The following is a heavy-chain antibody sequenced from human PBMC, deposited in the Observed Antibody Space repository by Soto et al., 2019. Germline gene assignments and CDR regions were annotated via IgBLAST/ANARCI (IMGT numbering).Heavy chain of an antibody. Sequence: PGGSLRLSCAASGFTFSNYNMNWVRQAPGKGLVWVSRINSDGSSTSYADSVKGRFTISRDNAKNTLYLQMNSLRAEDTAVYYCARVRIAAAGRQPNWFDPWGQGTLVTVSS. CDR1: GFTFSNYN. V-gene: IGHV3-74*01. D-gene: IGHD6-13*01. CDR3: ARVRIAAAGRQPNWFDP. J-gene: IGHJ5*02. CDR2: INSDGSST.